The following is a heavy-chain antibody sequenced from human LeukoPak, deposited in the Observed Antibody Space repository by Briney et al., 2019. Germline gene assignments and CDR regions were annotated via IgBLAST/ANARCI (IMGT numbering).Heavy chain of an antibody. Sequence: GGSLRLSCAASGFTFSSYSMNWVHQAPGKGLEWVSSISSSSSYIYYADSVKGRFTISRDNAKNSLYLQMNSLRAEDTAVYYCARDSYPDDAFDIWGQGTMVTVSS. D-gene: IGHD1-26*01. J-gene: IGHJ3*02. V-gene: IGHV3-21*01. CDR1: GFTFSSYS. CDR3: ARDSYPDDAFDI. CDR2: ISSSSSYI.